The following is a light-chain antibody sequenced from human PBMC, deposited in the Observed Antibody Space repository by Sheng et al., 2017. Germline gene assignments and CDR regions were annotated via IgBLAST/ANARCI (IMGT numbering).Light chain of an antibody. Sequence: DIQMTQSPSTLSASVGDRVTIICRASQSIDNWLAWYQQKPGKAPKLLIYKASTLESGVPSRFSGSGSGTEFTLTISSLQPDDFATYYCQQCHTYSRTFGQGTKVEIK. J-gene: IGKJ1*01. CDR3: QQCHTYSRT. CDR1: QSIDNW. V-gene: IGKV1-5*03. CDR2: KAS.